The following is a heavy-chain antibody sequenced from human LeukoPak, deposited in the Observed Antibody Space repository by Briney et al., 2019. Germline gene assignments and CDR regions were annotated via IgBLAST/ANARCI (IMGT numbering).Heavy chain of an antibody. CDR2: ISSSSSYI. J-gene: IGHJ4*02. Sequence: PGGSLRLSCAASGFTFSSYSMNWVRQAPGKGLEWVSSISSSSSYIYYADSVKGRFTISRDNAKNSLYLQMNSLRAEDTAVYYCVRRGPATGGNFDYWGQGTLVTVSS. D-gene: IGHD3-16*01. CDR3: VRRGPATGGNFDY. V-gene: IGHV3-21*01. CDR1: GFTFSSYS.